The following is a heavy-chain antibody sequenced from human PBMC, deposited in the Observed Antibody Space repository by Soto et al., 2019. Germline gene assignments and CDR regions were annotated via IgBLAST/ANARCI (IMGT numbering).Heavy chain of an antibody. V-gene: IGHV3-30*18. CDR3: ANAVPAPTRYSWHDYSNRLLLPLDY. CDR1: GFTFSSYG. Sequence: GGSLRLSCAASGFTFSSYGMHWVRQAPGKGLEWVAVISYDGSNKYYADSVKGRFTISRDNSKNTLYLQMNSLRAEDTAVYYCANAVPAPTRYSWHDYSNRLLLPLDYWGQGTLVTVSS. CDR2: ISYDGSNK. D-gene: IGHD4-4*01. J-gene: IGHJ4*02.